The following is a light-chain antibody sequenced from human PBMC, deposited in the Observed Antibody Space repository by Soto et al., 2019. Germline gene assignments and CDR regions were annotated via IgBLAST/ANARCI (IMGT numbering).Light chain of an antibody. CDR3: AAWDDSLNGPV. CDR2: SNN. Sequence: QAVVTQPPSASGTPGQRVTISCSGSSSNIGSNTVNWYQQLPGTAPKLLIYSNNQRPSGVPDRFSGPKSGTSASLAISGLQSEDEADYYCAAWDDSLNGPVFGGGTQLTVL. CDR1: SSNIGSNT. J-gene: IGLJ2*01. V-gene: IGLV1-44*01.